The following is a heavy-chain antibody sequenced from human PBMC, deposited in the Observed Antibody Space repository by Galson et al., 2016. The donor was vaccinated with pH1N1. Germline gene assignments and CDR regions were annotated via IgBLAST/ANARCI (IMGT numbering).Heavy chain of an antibody. D-gene: IGHD1-26*01. Sequence: SVKVSCKASGYTFTEYYIHWVRQAPGQGLEWMGRINSKTGRTDHAQSFQGRVTMTRDTSISAAYMDLNRLRSDDTAVYYCARAPMGSTLYYCDYWGQGTLVTVSS. J-gene: IGHJ4*02. CDR1: GYTFTEYY. CDR2: INSKTGRT. V-gene: IGHV1-2*06. CDR3: ARAPMGSTLYYCDY.